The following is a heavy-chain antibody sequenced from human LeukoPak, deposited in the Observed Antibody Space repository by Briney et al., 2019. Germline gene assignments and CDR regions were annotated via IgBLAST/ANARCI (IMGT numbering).Heavy chain of an antibody. CDR1: GDSISSSSYY. J-gene: IGHJ3*02. Sequence: SETLSLTCTVSGDSISSSSYYWGWIRQPPGKGLEWIGSIYYSGSTYYNPSLKSRVTISVDTSKNQFSLKLSSVTAADTAVYYCARWWLVFSAFDIWGQGTMVTVSS. D-gene: IGHD6-19*01. CDR3: ARWWLVFSAFDI. CDR2: IYYSGST. V-gene: IGHV4-39*01.